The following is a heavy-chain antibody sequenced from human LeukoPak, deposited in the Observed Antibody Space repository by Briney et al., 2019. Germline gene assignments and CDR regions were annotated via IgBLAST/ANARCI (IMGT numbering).Heavy chain of an antibody. CDR2: FDSSEIT. D-gene: IGHD6-19*01. V-gene: IGHV4-59*12. CDR3: ARAILAVAAHNWFDP. Sequence: SETLSLTCTVSGGSISGYYWSWVRQPPGKGLEWIGFFDSSEITSYNPSLKSRVTISVEKSKNQFSLKLSSVTAADTAVYYCARAILAVAAHNWFDPWGQGTLVTVSS. J-gene: IGHJ5*02. CDR1: GGSISGYY.